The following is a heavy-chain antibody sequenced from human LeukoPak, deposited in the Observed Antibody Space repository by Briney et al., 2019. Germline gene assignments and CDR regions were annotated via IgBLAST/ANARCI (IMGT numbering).Heavy chain of an antibody. CDR3: ARGRDEYKVGN. CDR1: GGSVSSGSYY. D-gene: IGHD5-24*01. CDR2: IFYSGSS. Sequence: PSETLSLTCTVSGGSVSSGSYYWSWIRQPPGKGLEWIGYIFYSGSSYYNPSLKSRVTISVDTSKNQFSLKLSSVTAADTAVYFCARGRDEYKVGNWGQGTLVTVST. V-gene: IGHV4-61*01. J-gene: IGHJ4*02.